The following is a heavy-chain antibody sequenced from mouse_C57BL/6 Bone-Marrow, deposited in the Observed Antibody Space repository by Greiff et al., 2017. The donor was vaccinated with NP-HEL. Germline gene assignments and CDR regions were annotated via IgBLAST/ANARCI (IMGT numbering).Heavy chain of an antibody. CDR3: ALGWFAY. CDR1: GYTFTSYW. J-gene: IGHJ3*01. CDR2: IDPNSGGT. V-gene: IGHV1-72*01. D-gene: IGHD4-1*01. Sequence: QVQLQPGAELVKPGASVKLSCKASGYTFTSYWMHWVKQRPGRGLEWIGRIDPNSGGTKYNEKFKSKATLTVDKPSSTAYMQLSSLTSEDSAVYYCALGWFAYWGQGTLVTVSA.